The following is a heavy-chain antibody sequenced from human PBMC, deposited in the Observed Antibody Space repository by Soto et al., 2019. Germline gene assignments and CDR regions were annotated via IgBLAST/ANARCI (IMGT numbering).Heavy chain of an antibody. CDR1: GFTFSSYG. D-gene: IGHD2-8*01. Sequence: GGSLRLSCAASGFTFSSYGMHWVRQAPGKGLEWVAVISYDGSNKYYADSVKGRFTISRDNSKNTLYLQMNSLRAEDTAVYYCAKALLSAEYCTNGVCHTFDYWGQGALVTVSS. J-gene: IGHJ4*02. V-gene: IGHV3-30*18. CDR3: AKALLSAEYCTNGVCHTFDY. CDR2: ISYDGSNK.